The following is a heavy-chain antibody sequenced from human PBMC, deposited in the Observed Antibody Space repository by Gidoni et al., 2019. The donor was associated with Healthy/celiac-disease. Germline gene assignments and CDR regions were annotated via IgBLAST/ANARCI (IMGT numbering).Heavy chain of an antibody. CDR3: ARGGYCSGGSCPGAFDY. J-gene: IGHJ4*02. Sequence: QVQLVQSGAEVKKPGASVKVSCKASGYPFTGYYMHWVRQAPGQGLEWMGWINPNSGGKNYAQKFQGRVTMTRDTSISTAYMELSRLRSDDTAVYYCARGGYCSGGSCPGAFDYWGQGTLVTVSS. CDR2: INPNSGGK. CDR1: GYPFTGYY. D-gene: IGHD2-15*01. V-gene: IGHV1-2*02.